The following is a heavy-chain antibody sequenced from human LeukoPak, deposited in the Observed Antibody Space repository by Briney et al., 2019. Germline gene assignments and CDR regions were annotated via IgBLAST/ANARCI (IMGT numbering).Heavy chain of an antibody. CDR1: GFTFSSYW. D-gene: IGHD3-3*01. V-gene: IGHV3-7*01. CDR2: IKQDGSEK. Sequence: GGSLRLSCAASGFTFSSYWMSWVRQAPGKGLEWVANIKQDGSEKYCVDSVKGRFTISRDNAKNSPYLQMNSLRAEDTAVYYCAREYYDFWSGYPLDYWGQGTLVTVSS. J-gene: IGHJ4*02. CDR3: AREYYDFWSGYPLDY.